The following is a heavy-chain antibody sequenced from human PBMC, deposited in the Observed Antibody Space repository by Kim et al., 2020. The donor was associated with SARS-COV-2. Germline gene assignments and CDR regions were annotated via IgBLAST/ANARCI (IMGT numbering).Heavy chain of an antibody. V-gene: IGHV4-39*01. J-gene: IGHJ4*02. D-gene: IGHD3-10*01. Sequence: SETLSLTCTVSGGSISSSSYYWGWIRQPPGKGLEWIGSIYYSGSTYYNPSLKSRVTISVDTSKNQFSLKLSSVTAADTAVYYCARLGIKPYYYGSGSYYNRDYWGQGTLVTVSS. CDR3: ARLGIKPYYYGSGSYYNRDY. CDR2: IYYSGST. CDR1: GGSISSSSYY.